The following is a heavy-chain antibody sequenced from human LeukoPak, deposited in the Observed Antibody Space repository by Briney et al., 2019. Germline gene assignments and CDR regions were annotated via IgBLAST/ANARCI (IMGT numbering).Heavy chain of an antibody. V-gene: IGHV1-2*02. Sequence: ASVKVSCKASGYTFTVYFMHWVRQAPGQGLEWIGWINPNIGATKYARKFQGRVTMTRDTSISTAYMEVSRLRSDDTAIYYCARGQVTDDLDYWGQGTLVTVSS. J-gene: IGHJ4*02. CDR1: GYTFTVYF. CDR2: INPNIGAT. D-gene: IGHD1-14*01. CDR3: ARGQVTDDLDY.